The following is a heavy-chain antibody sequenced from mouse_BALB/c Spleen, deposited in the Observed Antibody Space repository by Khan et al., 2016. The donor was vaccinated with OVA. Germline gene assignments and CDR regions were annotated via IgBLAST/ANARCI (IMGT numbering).Heavy chain of an antibody. CDR3: ARPPYFSYTLDY. J-gene: IGHJ4*01. D-gene: IGHD2-10*01. V-gene: IGHV9-3-1*01. CDR1: GYTFTNYG. CDR2: INTYTGEP. Sequence: QIQLVQSGPELKKPGETVKISCKASGYTFTNYGMNWVKQSPGKALKWMGWINTYTGEPTYADDFKGRFAFSLETSANTASLQINNLKNEDTATYCGARPPYFSYTLDYWGQGTSVTVSS.